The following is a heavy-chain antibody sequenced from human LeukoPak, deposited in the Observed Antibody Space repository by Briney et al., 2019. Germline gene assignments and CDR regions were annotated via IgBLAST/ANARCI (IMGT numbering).Heavy chain of an antibody. CDR3: ARGRSSSSPHFDY. D-gene: IGHD6-6*01. V-gene: IGHV4-34*01. J-gene: IGHJ4*02. Sequence: SETLSLTCAVYGASFSDYYWSWIRQPPSKGLEWLGEINHSGRTNYNPSPKSRVTISLDTSKNQFSLKLSSVTAADTAVYYCARGRSSSSPHFDYWGQGTLVTVSS. CDR1: GASFSDYY. CDR2: INHSGRT.